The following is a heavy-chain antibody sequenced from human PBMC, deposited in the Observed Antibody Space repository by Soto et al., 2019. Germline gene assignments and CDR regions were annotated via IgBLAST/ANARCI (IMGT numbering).Heavy chain of an antibody. CDR3: ARGSSGYYYGEDWFDP. CDR2: IYPGDSDT. J-gene: IGHJ5*02. D-gene: IGHD3-22*01. Sequence: PVESLKISCKGSGYSFTSYCIGWVRQMPGKGLEWMGIIYPGDSDTRYSPSFQGQVTISADKSISTAYLQWSSLKASDTAMYYCARGSSGYYYGEDWFDPWGQGTLVTVSS. CDR1: GYSFTSYC. V-gene: IGHV5-51*01.